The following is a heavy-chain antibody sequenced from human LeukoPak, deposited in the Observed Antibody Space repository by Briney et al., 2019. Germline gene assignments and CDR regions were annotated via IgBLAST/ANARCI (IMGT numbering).Heavy chain of an antibody. J-gene: IGHJ4*02. CDR2: ISAYNGNT. V-gene: IGHV1-18*01. CDR3: ARTMVVAATSHYDY. CDR1: GYTFTSYG. D-gene: IGHD2-15*01. Sequence: ASVTVSCTASGYTFTSYGLTWVRQAPGQGPEWMGWISAYNGNTNYAQKLQGRVTLTTDTSTTTTYMELRSLRSDDTAVYYCARTMVVAATSHYDYWGQGTLVTVSS.